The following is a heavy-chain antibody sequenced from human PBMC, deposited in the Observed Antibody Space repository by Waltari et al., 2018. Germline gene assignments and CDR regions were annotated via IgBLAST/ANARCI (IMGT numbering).Heavy chain of an antibody. J-gene: IGHJ4*02. V-gene: IGHV4-4*02. CDR1: GGSISSSNV. Sequence: QVQLQESGPGLVKPSGTLSLTCAVSGGSISSSNVWSWVRPPPGKGLEVFGEIYHSGSTNYNPSLMSRVTRSVDKSKNQFSLKLSSVTDADTAVYYCARDGGSSSGDLFDYWGQGTLVTVSS. D-gene: IGHD3-22*01. CDR3: ARDGGSSSGDLFDY. CDR2: IYHSGST.